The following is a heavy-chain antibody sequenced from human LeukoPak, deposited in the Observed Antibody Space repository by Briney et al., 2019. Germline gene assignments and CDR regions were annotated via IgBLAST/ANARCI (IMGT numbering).Heavy chain of an antibody. J-gene: IGHJ5*02. Sequence: GGSLRLSCAASGFTFSSYWMSWVRQAPGKGLEWVATIKQDGSEKYYVDSVKGRFTISRDNAKNSLYLQMNSLRAEDTAVYYCARALTIFGVVERFDPWGQGTLVTVSS. CDR1: GFTFSSYW. D-gene: IGHD3-3*01. CDR2: IKQDGSEK. V-gene: IGHV3-7*01. CDR3: ARALTIFGVVERFDP.